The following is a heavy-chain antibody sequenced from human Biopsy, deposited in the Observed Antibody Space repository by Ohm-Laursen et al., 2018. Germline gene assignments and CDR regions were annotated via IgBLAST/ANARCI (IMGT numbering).Heavy chain of an antibody. J-gene: IGHJ2*01. CDR2: VYYTGST. V-gene: IGHV4-61*03. D-gene: IGHD3-22*01. CDR3: ARDRGYYSDRTVPGYLDL. CDR1: GDSVSSGSFY. Sequence: SDTLSLTWTVSGDSVSSGSFYWTWIRQPPGKGLQWIGYVYYTGSTDYNPSLQSRVTISVDTSKNHFSLRLRSVTPADTAIYYCARDRGYYSDRTVPGYLDLWGRGTLVTVSS.